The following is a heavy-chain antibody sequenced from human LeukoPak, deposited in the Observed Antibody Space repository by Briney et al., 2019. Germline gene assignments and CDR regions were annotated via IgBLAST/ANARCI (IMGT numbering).Heavy chain of an antibody. Sequence: SETLSLNCIVSDGSISSSSYYWGWIRQPPGTGLEWIGNLFYTGETFYNPSLNSRVTISVDTSKSQFSLRLSSVTAADTAVYYCARTDSGRYSYFDYWGQGTLVTVSS. CDR2: LFYTGET. V-gene: IGHV4-39*01. CDR1: DGSISSSSYY. CDR3: ARTDSGRYSYFDY. D-gene: IGHD1-26*01. J-gene: IGHJ4*02.